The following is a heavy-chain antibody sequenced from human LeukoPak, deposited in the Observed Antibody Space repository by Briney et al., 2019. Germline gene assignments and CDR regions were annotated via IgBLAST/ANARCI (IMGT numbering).Heavy chain of an antibody. V-gene: IGHV4-4*07. J-gene: IGHJ4*02. D-gene: IGHD6-13*01. CDR3: ARQIASAGTAGFDF. CDR2: IYSTGST. Sequence: PSETLSLTCTVSGGSISSYYWSWIRQPAGGGLEWIGRIYSTGSTNYNPSLKSRVTMSVDTSKNQFSLRLRSATAADTAVYYCARQIASAGTAGFDFWGQGALVTVSS. CDR1: GGSISSYY.